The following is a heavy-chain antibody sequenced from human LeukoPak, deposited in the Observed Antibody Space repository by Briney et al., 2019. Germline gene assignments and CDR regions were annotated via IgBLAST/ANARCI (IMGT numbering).Heavy chain of an antibody. CDR3: ARAWYYYDSSGYYPFDY. J-gene: IGHJ4*02. D-gene: IGHD3-22*01. CDR1: GGSFSRYS. CDR2: INHSGST. Sequence: PSETLSLTCAVYGGSFSRYSWSWIRQPPGKGLEWIGEINHSGSTNYNPSLKSRVTISVDTSKNQLSLKLSSVTAADTAVYYCARAWYYYDSSGYYPFDYWGQGTLVTVSS. V-gene: IGHV4-34*01.